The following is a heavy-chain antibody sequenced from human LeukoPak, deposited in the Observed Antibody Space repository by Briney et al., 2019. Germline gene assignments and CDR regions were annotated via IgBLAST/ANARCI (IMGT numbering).Heavy chain of an antibody. Sequence: SETLSLTCAVYGGSFSGYYWSCIRQPPGKGLEWIGEINHSGSTNYNPSLKSRVTISVDTSKNQFSLKLSSVTAADTAVYYCARGGDSSGFLYYFDYWGQGTLVTVSS. D-gene: IGHD3-22*01. CDR1: GGSFSGYY. V-gene: IGHV4-34*01. CDR2: INHSGST. CDR3: ARGGDSSGFLYYFDY. J-gene: IGHJ4*02.